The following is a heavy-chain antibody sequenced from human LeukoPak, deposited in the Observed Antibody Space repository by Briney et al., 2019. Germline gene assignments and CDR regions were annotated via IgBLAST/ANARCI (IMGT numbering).Heavy chain of an antibody. D-gene: IGHD2-8*01. CDR1: GVSMSAYQ. CDR2: INTKGET. J-gene: IGHJ4*02. V-gene: IGHV4-4*09. CDR3: ATSNDAKVAPFDH. Sequence: PWETLSLTCTVSGVSMSAYQWSWVRQSPEKGLDWIGCINTKGETSYNPSLKSRVTTSVDTSKSQFSLRLTSVTAADTAVYYCATSNDAKVAPFDHWGQGAPVTVSS.